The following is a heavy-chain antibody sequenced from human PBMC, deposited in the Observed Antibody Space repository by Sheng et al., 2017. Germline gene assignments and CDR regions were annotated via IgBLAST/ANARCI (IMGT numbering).Heavy chain of an antibody. V-gene: IGHV1-69*05. J-gene: IGHJ6*03. CDR1: GGTFSTYP. Sequence: QVQLVQSGAEVKKPGSSVRVSCKASGGTFSTYPISWVRQAPGQGLEWMGGIIPMYETTNYAQKFQGRVTITTDESTNTAYMELSSLRSEDTAVYYCASQKTGTTLQVWRAGADYYYYYMDVWGKGTSVTVSS. D-gene: IGHD1-7*01. CDR3: ASQKTGTTLQVWRAGADYYYYYMDV. CDR2: IIPMYETT.